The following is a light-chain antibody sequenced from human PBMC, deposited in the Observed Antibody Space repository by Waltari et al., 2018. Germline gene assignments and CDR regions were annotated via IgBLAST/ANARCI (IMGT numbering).Light chain of an antibody. CDR2: HRPDSSQ. V-gene: IGLV5-45*01. J-gene: IGLJ3*02. CDR3: MILYSNAVV. CDR1: SDIIVGSFK. Sequence: QAVLTQPASLSASPGASASLTCTLRSDIIVGSFKIYWYQHNPGSSPQVHLTHRPDSSQHRGSGVPSRFSVSRDTSDNAEVLLIYGLQSEDEADYYCMILYSNAVVFGGGTKLTVL.